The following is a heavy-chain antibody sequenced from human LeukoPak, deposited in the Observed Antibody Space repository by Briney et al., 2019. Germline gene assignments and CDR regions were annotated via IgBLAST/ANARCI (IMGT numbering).Heavy chain of an antibody. CDR2: IKQDGSDK. V-gene: IGHV3-7*01. CDR1: GFTFSSYY. Sequence: GGSLRLSCAASGFTFSSYYMSWVRQPPGKGLEWVANIKQDGSDKYYVDSVKGRFTISRDNAKNSLHLQINSLRVEDTAVYYCAELGITMIGGVWGKGTTVTISS. D-gene: IGHD3-10*02. CDR3: AELGITMIGGV. J-gene: IGHJ6*04.